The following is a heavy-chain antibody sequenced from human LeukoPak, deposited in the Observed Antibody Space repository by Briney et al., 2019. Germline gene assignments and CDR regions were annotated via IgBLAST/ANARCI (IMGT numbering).Heavy chain of an antibody. CDR1: GGSISSSSYY. CDR2: IYYSGST. V-gene: IGHV4-39*01. D-gene: IGHD3-16*01. Sequence: SETLSLTCTVSGGSISSSSYYWGWIRQPPGKGLEWIGNIYYSGSTNYNPSLKSRVTISVDTSKNQFSLKLSSVTAADTAVYYCARRGYSAFGSQSRYSWFDPWGQGTLVTVSS. CDR3: ARRGYSAFGSQSRYSWFDP. J-gene: IGHJ5*02.